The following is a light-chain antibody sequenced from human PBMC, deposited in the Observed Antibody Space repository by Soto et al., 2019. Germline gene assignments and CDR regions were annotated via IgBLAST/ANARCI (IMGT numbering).Light chain of an antibody. CDR2: AAS. V-gene: IGKV1-39*01. J-gene: IGKJ4*01. Sequence: DMEMTQSPSSLSASVGDRVTITCRASQSISNYLNWYQHKPGKVPKLIIYAASSLQSGVPTRFSGSGSGTDCTLTINSMQPEDFATYYCQQSYGTPRTFGGGNTIQIK. CDR3: QQSYGTPRT. CDR1: QSISNY.